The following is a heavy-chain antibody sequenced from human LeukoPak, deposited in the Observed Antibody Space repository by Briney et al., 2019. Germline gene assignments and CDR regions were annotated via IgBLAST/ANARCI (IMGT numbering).Heavy chain of an antibody. Sequence: SVKVSCKASGGTFSSYAISWVRQAPGQGLEWMGRIIPILGIANYAQKFQGRVTITADKSTSTAYMELSSLRSEDTAVYYCARGRGYSNYHYWGQGTLVTVSS. J-gene: IGHJ4*02. CDR1: GGTFSSYA. CDR2: IIPILGIA. CDR3: ARGRGYSNYHY. V-gene: IGHV1-69*04. D-gene: IGHD4-11*01.